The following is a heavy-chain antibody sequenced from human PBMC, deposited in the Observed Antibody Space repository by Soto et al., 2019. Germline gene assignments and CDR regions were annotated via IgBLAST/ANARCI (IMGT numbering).Heavy chain of an antibody. CDR3: AKDGSSSLGPYYYYGMDV. CDR1: GFTFSNFG. V-gene: IGHV3-30*02. CDR2: IWYDGSNK. D-gene: IGHD6-6*01. Sequence: GGSLRLSCEASGFTFSNFGMNWVRQAPGKGLEWVARIWYDGSNKYYADSVKCRFTISRDNSKNTLYLQMNSLRAEDTAVYYCAKDGSSSLGPYYYYGMDVWGQGTTVTVS. J-gene: IGHJ6*02.